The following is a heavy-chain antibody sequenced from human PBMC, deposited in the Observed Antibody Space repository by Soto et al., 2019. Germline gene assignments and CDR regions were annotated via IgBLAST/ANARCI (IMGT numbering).Heavy chain of an antibody. V-gene: IGHV3-30*18. Sequence: GGSLRLSCVASGFTFGRYAMHWVRQFPGRGLEWVAVISYTGANTYYVGSVRGRFTISRDNSKNTLYLQMNSLRTEDTAMYYCAKHMDDSGYFYVEGADHWGQGTLVTVSS. CDR3: AKHMDDSGYFYVEGADH. J-gene: IGHJ4*02. D-gene: IGHD3-22*01. CDR1: GFTFGRYA. CDR2: ISYTGANT.